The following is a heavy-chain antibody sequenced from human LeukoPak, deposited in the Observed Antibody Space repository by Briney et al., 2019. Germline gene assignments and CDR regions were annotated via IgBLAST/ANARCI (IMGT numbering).Heavy chain of an antibody. D-gene: IGHD3-10*02. CDR3: AELGITMIGGV. J-gene: IGHJ6*04. Sequence: GGPLRLSCAASGFTFSSYEMNWVRQVPGKGLEWVSYISSSGSTIYYADSVKGRFTISRDNAKNSLYLQMNSLRAEDTAVYYCAELGITMIGGVWGKGTTVTISS. CDR2: ISSSGSTI. CDR1: GFTFSSYE. V-gene: IGHV3-48*03.